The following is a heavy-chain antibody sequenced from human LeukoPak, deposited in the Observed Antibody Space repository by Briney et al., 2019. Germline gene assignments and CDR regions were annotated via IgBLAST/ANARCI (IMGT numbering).Heavy chain of an antibody. V-gene: IGHV3-30*02. CDR3: ANTPPSIFGVVGNV. Sequence: PGGSLRLSCAASGFTLSSYTMNWVRQAPGKGLEWVAFIRYDGSNKYYADSVKGRFTISRDNSKNTLYLQMNSLRAEDTAVYYCANTPPSIFGVVGNVWGKGTTVTVSS. CDR2: IRYDGSNK. J-gene: IGHJ6*04. CDR1: GFTLSSYT. D-gene: IGHD3-3*01.